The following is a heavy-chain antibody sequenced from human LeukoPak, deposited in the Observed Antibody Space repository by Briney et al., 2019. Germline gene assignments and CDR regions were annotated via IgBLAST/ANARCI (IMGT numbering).Heavy chain of an antibody. Sequence: PGGSLRLSCAASGFTFSNYWMTWVRQAPGKGLEWVANIKPDGSAQYYADSVRGRFTISRDSAKNSVYLQMNSLRAEDTALYYRAKARGYYDILTGYYDFDYWGQGTLVTVSS. CDR1: GFTFSNYW. V-gene: IGHV3-7*03. J-gene: IGHJ4*02. CDR2: IKPDGSAQ. CDR3: AKARGYYDILTGYYDFDY. D-gene: IGHD3-9*01.